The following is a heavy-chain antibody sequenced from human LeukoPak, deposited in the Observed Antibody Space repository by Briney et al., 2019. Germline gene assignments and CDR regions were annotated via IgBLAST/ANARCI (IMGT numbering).Heavy chain of an antibody. CDR3: ARDRSRGLYYDSSGYFSPFDAFDI. CDR1: GGSVISSTYY. J-gene: IGHJ3*02. Sequence: SETLSLTCTVSGGSVISSTYYWGWLRQPPGKGLEWIGSIHYSGNTYYNPSLKSRVTISVDTSKNQFSLQLNSVTPEDTAVYYCARDRSRGLYYDSSGYFSPFDAFDIWGQGTMVTVSS. CDR2: IHYSGNT. V-gene: IGHV4-39*02. D-gene: IGHD3-22*01.